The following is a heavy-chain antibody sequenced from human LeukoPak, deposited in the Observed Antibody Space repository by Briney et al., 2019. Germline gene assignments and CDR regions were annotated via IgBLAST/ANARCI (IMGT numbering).Heavy chain of an antibody. V-gene: IGHV3-23*01. CDR1: GFTFSSYA. CDR2: ISGSGGST. D-gene: IGHD6-13*01. Sequence: GGSLRLSCAASGFTFSSYAMSWVRQAPGKGLEWVSAISGSGGSTYYADSVKGRFTISRDNSKNTLYLQMNSLRAEDTAVYYCAKARVRQQLAGDAFDIWGQGTRVTVSS. J-gene: IGHJ3*02. CDR3: AKARVRQQLAGDAFDI.